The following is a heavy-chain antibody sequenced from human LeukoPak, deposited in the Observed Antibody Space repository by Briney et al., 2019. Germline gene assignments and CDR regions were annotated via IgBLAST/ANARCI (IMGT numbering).Heavy chain of an antibody. CDR2: ISYDGSNK. CDR3: AKGAQLEQKRDYFDY. Sequence: GGSLRLSCAASGFTFSSYGMHWVRQAPGKGLEWVAVISYDGSNKYYADSVKGRFTISRDNSKNTLYLQMNSLRAEDTAVYYCAKGAQLEQKRDYFDYWGQGTLVTVSS. CDR1: GFTFSSYG. J-gene: IGHJ4*02. D-gene: IGHD1-1*01. V-gene: IGHV3-30*18.